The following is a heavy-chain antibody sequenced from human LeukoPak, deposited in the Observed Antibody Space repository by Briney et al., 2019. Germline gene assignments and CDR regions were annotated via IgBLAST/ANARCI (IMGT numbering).Heavy chain of an antibody. V-gene: IGHV3-30*02. J-gene: IGHJ4*02. D-gene: IGHD6-13*01. CDR3: EKDAHLRSSSSWNFDY. Sequence: GGSLRLSCAASGFTFSSYGMHWVRQAPGKGLEWVAFIRYDGSNKYYADSVKGRFTISRDNSKNTLYLQMNSLRAEDTAVYYCEKDAHLRSSSSWNFDYWGQGTLVTVSS. CDR2: IRYDGSNK. CDR1: GFTFSSYG.